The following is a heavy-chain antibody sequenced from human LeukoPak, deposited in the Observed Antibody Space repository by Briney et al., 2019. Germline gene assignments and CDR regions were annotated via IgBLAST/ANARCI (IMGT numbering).Heavy chain of an antibody. D-gene: IGHD4-17*01. CDR3: ARGYGDYELDY. Sequence: PSETLSLTCAVYGGSFSGYYWSWIRQPPGKGLEWIGEINRSGSTNYNPSLKSRVTISVDTSKNQFSLKLSSVTAADTAVYYCARGYGDYELDYWGQGTLVTVSS. V-gene: IGHV4-34*01. CDR1: GGSFSGYY. J-gene: IGHJ4*02. CDR2: INRSGST.